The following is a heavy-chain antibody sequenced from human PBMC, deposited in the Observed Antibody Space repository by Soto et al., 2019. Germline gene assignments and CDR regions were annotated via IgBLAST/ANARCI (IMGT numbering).Heavy chain of an antibody. CDR3: ARVPILTGYFYYYYGMDV. Sequence: ASVKVSCKASGYTFTSYYMHWVRQAPGQGLEWMGIINPSGGSTSYAQKFQGRVTMTRDTSTSTVYMELSSLRSEDTAVYYCARVPILTGYFYYYYGMDVWGQGTTVTVSS. CDR1: GYTFTSYY. CDR2: INPSGGST. J-gene: IGHJ6*02. D-gene: IGHD3-9*01. V-gene: IGHV1-46*01.